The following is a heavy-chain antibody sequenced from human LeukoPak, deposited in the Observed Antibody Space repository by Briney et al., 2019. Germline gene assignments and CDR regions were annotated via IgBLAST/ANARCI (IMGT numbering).Heavy chain of an antibody. CDR2: INPNSGGT. V-gene: IGHV1-2*02. J-gene: IGHJ5*02. Sequence: GASVKVSCKASGYTFTGYYMHWVRQAPGQGLEWMGWINPNSGGTNYAQKFQGRVTMTTDTSTTTTYMELRSLRSDDTAVYYCARDLREYDTKSNWFDPWGQGTLVTVSS. D-gene: IGHD3-22*01. CDR1: GYTFTGYY. CDR3: ARDLREYDTKSNWFDP.